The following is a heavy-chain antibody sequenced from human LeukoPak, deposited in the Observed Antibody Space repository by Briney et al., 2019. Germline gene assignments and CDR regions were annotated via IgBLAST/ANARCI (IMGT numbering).Heavy chain of an antibody. CDR3: ARDRTIFGVVIAYYFDY. Sequence: GGSLGLSCAASGFTFSSYAVHWVRQAPGKGLEWVAVISYDGSNKYYADSVKGRFTISRDNSKNTLYLQMSSLRAEDTAVYYCARDRTIFGVVIAYYFDYWGQGTLVTVSS. D-gene: IGHD3-3*01. CDR1: GFTFSSYA. V-gene: IGHV3-30-3*01. J-gene: IGHJ4*02. CDR2: ISYDGSNK.